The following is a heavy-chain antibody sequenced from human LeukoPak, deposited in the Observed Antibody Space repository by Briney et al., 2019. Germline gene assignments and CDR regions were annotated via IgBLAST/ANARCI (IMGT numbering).Heavy chain of an antibody. J-gene: IGHJ3*02. Sequence: GGSLRLSCAASGFTFSSYAMHWVRQAPGKGLEWVAVISYDGSNKYCADSVKGRFTISRDNSKNTLYLQMNSLRAEDTAVYYCANMDGADRWPRWDQGTDAFDIWGQGTMVTVSS. CDR3: ANMDGADRWPRWDQGTDAFDI. V-gene: IGHV3-30-3*01. D-gene: IGHD5-12*01. CDR1: GFTFSSYA. CDR2: ISYDGSNK.